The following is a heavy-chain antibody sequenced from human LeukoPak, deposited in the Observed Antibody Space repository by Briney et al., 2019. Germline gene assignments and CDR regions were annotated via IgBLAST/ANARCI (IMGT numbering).Heavy chain of an antibody. J-gene: IGHJ4*02. CDR1: GFTFSSYA. CDR2: ISSNGGST. Sequence: PGRSLRLSCAASGFTFSSYAMHWVRQAPGKGLEYVSAISSNGGSTYYADSVKGRFTISRDNSKNTLYLQMSGLRAEDTAVYYCVKALTTVTTAFDYWGQGTLVTVSS. D-gene: IGHD4-17*01. V-gene: IGHV3-64D*06. CDR3: VKALTTVTTAFDY.